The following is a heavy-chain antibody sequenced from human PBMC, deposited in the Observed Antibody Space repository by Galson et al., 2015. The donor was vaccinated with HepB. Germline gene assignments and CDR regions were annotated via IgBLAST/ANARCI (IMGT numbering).Heavy chain of an antibody. D-gene: IGHD2-15*01. CDR2: ISYDGSNK. CDR1: GFTFSSYA. V-gene: IGHV3-30-3*01. J-gene: IGHJ4*02. CDR3: AREKVVVAAPLDY. Sequence: SLRLSCAASGFTFSSYAMHWVRQAPGKGLEWVAVISYDGSNKYYADSVKGRFTISRDNSKNTLYLQMNSLRAEDTAVYYCAREKVVVAAPLDYWGQGTLVTVSS.